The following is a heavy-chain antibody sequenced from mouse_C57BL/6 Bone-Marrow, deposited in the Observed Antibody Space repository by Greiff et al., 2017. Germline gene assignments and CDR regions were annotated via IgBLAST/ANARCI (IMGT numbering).Heavy chain of an antibody. V-gene: IGHV1-18*01. CDR1: GYTFTDYN. J-gene: IGHJ4*01. CDR3: ARSNYHVDFAMDY. Sequence: VQLKESGPELVKPGASVKIPCKASGYTFTDYNMDWVKQSHGKSLEWIGDINPNNGGTIYNQKFKGKATLTVDKSSSTAYMELRSLTSEDTAVYYCARSNYHVDFAMDYWGQGTSVTVSS. D-gene: IGHD2-5*01. CDR2: INPNNGGT.